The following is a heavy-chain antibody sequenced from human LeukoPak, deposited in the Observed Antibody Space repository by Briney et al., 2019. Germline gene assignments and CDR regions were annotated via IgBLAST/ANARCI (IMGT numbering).Heavy chain of an antibody. Sequence: ASVKVSCKASGGTFSSYAISWVRQAPGQGLEWMGRIIPISGTANYAQKFQGRVTITTGESTSTAYMELSSLRSEDTAVYYCARVADTAMEYYFDYWGQGTLVTVSS. CDR3: ARVADTAMEYYFDY. CDR1: GGTFSSYA. D-gene: IGHD5-18*01. J-gene: IGHJ4*02. CDR2: IIPISGTA. V-gene: IGHV1-69*05.